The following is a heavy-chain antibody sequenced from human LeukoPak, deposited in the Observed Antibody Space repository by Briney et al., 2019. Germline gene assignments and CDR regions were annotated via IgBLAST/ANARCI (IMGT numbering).Heavy chain of an antibody. CDR2: MNPNSGNT. CDR3: ARGGGGYGGNPPHYYYYMDV. CDR1: GYTFTSYD. J-gene: IGHJ6*03. V-gene: IGHV1-8*01. D-gene: IGHD3-16*01. Sequence: ASVKVSCKASGYTFTSYDINWVRQATGQGLEWMGWMNPNSGNTGYAQKVQGRVTMTRNTSIRTEYMEMSSLRSEDTAVYYCARGGGGYGGNPPHYYYYMDVWGKGTTVTVSS.